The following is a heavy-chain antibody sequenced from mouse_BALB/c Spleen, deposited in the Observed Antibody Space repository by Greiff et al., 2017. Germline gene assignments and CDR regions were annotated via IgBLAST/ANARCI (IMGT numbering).Heavy chain of an antibody. CDR1: GFTFSDYY. J-gene: IGHJ3*01. D-gene: IGHD3-2*01. CDR3: ARGLDSSGYVTWFAY. CDR2: ISDGGSYT. V-gene: IGHV5-4*02. Sequence: EVQLVESGGGLVKPGGSLKLSCAASGFTFSDYYMYWVRQTPEKRLEWVATISDGGSYTYYPDSVKGRFTISRDNAKNNLYLQMSSLKSEDTAMYYCARGLDSSGYVTWFAYWGQGTLVTVSA.